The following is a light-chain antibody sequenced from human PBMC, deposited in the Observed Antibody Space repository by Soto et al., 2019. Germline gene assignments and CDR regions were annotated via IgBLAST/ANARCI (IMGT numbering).Light chain of an antibody. CDR2: GAS. J-gene: IGKJ5*01. Sequence: EIAMTQATATMAVSPLEGTKISCRASQSVSSNLAWYQQKPGQAPRLLIYGASSRAIGIPDRFSGSGSGTDFTLTISRLEPEDFAVYYCQQYGSSPRTLGQGTLLEIK. V-gene: IGKV3-20*01. CDR1: QSVSSN. CDR3: QQYGSSPRT.